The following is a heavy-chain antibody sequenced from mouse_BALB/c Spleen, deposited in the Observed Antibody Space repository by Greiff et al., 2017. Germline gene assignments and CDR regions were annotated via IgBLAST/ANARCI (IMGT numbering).Heavy chain of an antibody. D-gene: IGHD2-3*01. CDR1: GFDFSRYW. Sequence: EVQVVESGGGLVQPGGSLKLSCAASGFDFSRYWMSWVRQAPGKGLEWIGEINPDSSTINYTPSLKDKFIISRDNAKNTLYLQMSKVRSEDTALYYCARQDGYYVGFAYWGQGTLVTVSA. CDR3: ARQDGYYVGFAY. CDR2: INPDSSTI. V-gene: IGHV4-1*02. J-gene: IGHJ3*01.